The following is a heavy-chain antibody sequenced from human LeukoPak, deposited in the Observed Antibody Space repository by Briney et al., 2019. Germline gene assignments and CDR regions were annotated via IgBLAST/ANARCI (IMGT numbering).Heavy chain of an antibody. CDR2: INHSGST. V-gene: IGHV4-34*01. J-gene: IGHJ4*02. D-gene: IGHD3-16*02. Sequence: SETLSLTCAVYGGSFSGYYWSWIRQPPGKGLEWIGEINHSGSTNYNPSLKSRVTISVDTSKNQFSLKLSSVTAADTAVYYCARAAQEGIMITFGGVIGSYYFDYWGQGTLVTVSS. CDR3: ARAAQEGIMITFGGVIGSYYFDY. CDR1: GGSFSGYY.